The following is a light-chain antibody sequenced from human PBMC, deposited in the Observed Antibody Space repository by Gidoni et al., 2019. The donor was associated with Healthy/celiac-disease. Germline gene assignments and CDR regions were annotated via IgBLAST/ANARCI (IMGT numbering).Light chain of an antibody. V-gene: IGKV1-13*02. CDR1: QGISSA. CDR2: DAS. CDR3: QQFNSYPFT. Sequence: AIQFTQSPSSLSASVGDRVTITCRASQGISSALAWYQQKPGKAPTLLIYDASSLESGVPSRFSGSGSGTDFTLTISSLQPEDFATYYCQQFNSYPFTFGPXTKVDIK. J-gene: IGKJ3*01.